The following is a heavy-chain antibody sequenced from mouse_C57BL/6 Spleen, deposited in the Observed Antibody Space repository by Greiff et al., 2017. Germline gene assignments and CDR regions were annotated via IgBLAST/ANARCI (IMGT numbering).Heavy chain of an antibody. CDR3: ARSSLLRPYYAMDY. D-gene: IGHD1-2*01. CDR2: IYPGSGST. J-gene: IGHJ4*01. CDR1: GYTFTSYW. Sequence: QVQLQQPGAELVKPGASVKMSCKASGYTFTSYWITWVKQRPGPGLEWIGDIYPGSGSTNYNEKFKSKATLTVDTSSSTAYMQLSSLTSEDSAVYYCARSSLLRPYYAMDYWGQGTSVTVSS. V-gene: IGHV1-55*01.